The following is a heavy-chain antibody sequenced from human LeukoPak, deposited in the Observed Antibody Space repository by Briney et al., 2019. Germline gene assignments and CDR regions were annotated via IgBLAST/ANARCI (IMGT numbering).Heavy chain of an antibody. D-gene: IGHD6-13*01. CDR3: ARSSVEQQLADAFDI. CDR2: MNPNSGNT. V-gene: IGHV1-8*01. J-gene: IGHJ3*02. Sequence: ASVKVSCKASGYTFTSYDINWVRQATGQGLEWMGWMNPNSGNTGYAQKFQGRVTMTRNTSISTAYMELSSLGSEDTAVYYCARSSVEQQLADAFDIWGQGTMVTVSS. CDR1: GYTFTSYD.